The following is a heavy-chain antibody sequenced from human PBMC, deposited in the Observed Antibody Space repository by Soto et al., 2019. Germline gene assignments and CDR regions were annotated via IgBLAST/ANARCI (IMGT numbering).Heavy chain of an antibody. J-gene: IGHJ4*02. CDR2: INPIFGTA. Sequence: SVKVSCKASGYSFTDYHIHWVRQAPGQGLEWLGRINPIFGTANYAQKFQGRVTITADKSTSTAYMELSSLRSEDTAVYYCARAPPGGYYGSGSYVYWGQGTLVTVSS. V-gene: IGHV1-69*06. D-gene: IGHD3-10*01. CDR3: ARAPPGGYYGSGSYVY. CDR1: GYSFTDYH.